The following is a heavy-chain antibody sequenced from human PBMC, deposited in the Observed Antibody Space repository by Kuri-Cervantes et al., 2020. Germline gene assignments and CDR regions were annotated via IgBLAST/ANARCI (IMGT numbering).Heavy chain of an antibody. Sequence: ASVKVSXXASGYPXXSYDINGVRQXTGXGLEWMXWMNPXXXNTXXAQKFXXRXTXTRNTSIXTXYMXLXXXRSXXTAVXXCASPXAAXXXYGMDVWGQGTTVTVSS. V-gene: IGHV1-8*01. CDR1: GYPXXSYD. CDR2: MNPXXXNT. CDR3: ASPXAAXXXYGMDV. J-gene: IGHJ6*02. D-gene: IGHD6-13*01.